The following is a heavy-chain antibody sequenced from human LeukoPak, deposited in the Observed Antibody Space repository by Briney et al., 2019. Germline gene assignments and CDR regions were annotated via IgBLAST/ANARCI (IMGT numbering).Heavy chain of an antibody. Sequence: PSETLSLTCTVSGVSISSSSYYWGWIRQPPGKGLEWIGSIYYSGSTYYNPSLKSRVTISVDTSKNQFSLKLSSVTAADTAVYYCARVAGITMVRGAFDPWGQGTLVTVSS. CDR1: GVSISSSSYY. J-gene: IGHJ5*02. CDR3: ARVAGITMVRGAFDP. V-gene: IGHV4-39*07. CDR2: IYYSGST. D-gene: IGHD3-10*01.